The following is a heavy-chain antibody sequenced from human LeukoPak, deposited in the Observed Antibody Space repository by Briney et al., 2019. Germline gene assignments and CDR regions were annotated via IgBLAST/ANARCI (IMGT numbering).Heavy chain of an antibody. D-gene: IGHD1-26*01. CDR3: ARVGSGSSGY. CDR1: GYTFTGYY. CDR2: IIPILGTA. Sequence: SVKVSCKASGYTFTGYYMHWVRQAPGQGLEWMGRIIPILGTANYAQKFQGRVTITADKSTSTAYMELSSLRSEDTAVYYCARVGSGSSGYWGQGTLVTVSS. J-gene: IGHJ4*02. V-gene: IGHV1-69*08.